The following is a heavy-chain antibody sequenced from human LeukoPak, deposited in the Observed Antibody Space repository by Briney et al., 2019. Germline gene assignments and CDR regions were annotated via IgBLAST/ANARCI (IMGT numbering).Heavy chain of an antibody. J-gene: IGHJ6*02. D-gene: IGHD1-14*01. CDR3: ARDYPEPRYYYYGMDV. CDR2: IIPIFGTA. V-gene: IGHV1-69*13. CDR1: GFTFTNYD. Sequence: SVKVSCKASGFTFTNYDISWVRQAPGQGLEWMGGIIPIFGTANYAQKFQGRVTITADESTSTAYMELSSLRSEDTAVYYCARDYPEPRYYYYGMDVWGQGTTVTVSS.